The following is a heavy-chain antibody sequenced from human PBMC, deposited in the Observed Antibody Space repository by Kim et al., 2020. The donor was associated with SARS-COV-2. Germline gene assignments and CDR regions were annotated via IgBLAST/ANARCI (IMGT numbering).Heavy chain of an antibody. D-gene: IGHD3-10*01. J-gene: IGHJ5*02. V-gene: IGHV1-69*01. CDR3: ARASGRAEPGSWFDP. Sequence: PKFQGRVTITADESTSTAYMELSSLRSEDTAVYYCARASGRAEPGSWFDPWGQGTLVTVSS.